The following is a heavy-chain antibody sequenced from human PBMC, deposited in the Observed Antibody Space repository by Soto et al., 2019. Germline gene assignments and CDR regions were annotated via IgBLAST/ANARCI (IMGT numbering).Heavy chain of an antibody. CDR3: ARYRYYFDASGNYRTHAFDI. D-gene: IGHD3-22*01. Sequence: SETLSLTCVVSDYPITSDYYWAWIRQPPGKGLEWIGSIYHGGSAYYNPSLNSRVTILVDTSNKQVSLRVTSVTAADTAVYYCARYRYYFDASGNYRTHAFDIWGPGTLVTVSS. CDR1: DYPITSDYY. CDR2: IYHGGSA. V-gene: IGHV4-38-2*01. J-gene: IGHJ3*02.